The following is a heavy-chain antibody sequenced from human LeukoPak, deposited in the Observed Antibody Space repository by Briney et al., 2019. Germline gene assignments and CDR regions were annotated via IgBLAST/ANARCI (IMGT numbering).Heavy chain of an antibody. J-gene: IGHJ3*02. CDR1: GFTFSSYW. Sequence: GSLRLSCAASGFTFSSYWMSWVRQAPGKGLEWVANIKQDGSEKYYVDSVKGRFTISRDNAKNSLYLQMNSLRAEDAAVYYCARDGYNNDAFDIWGQGTMVTVSS. V-gene: IGHV3-7*01. CDR2: IKQDGSEK. CDR3: ARDGYNNDAFDI. D-gene: IGHD5-24*01.